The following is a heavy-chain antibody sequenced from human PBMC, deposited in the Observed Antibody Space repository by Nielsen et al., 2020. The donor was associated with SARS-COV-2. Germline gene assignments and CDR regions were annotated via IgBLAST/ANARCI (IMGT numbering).Heavy chain of an antibody. J-gene: IGHJ4*02. CDR2: ISFAGTYE. CDR1: GFTFSSYD. CDR3: ARDAAYSRFDY. Sequence: GESLKISCAASGFTFSSYDMHWVRQAPGKGLEWVAVISFAGTYEDYADSAKGRFTISRDNAGKSLYLQMNSLRAEDTAVYYCARDAAYSRFDYWGQGTLVTVSS. V-gene: IGHV3-30*03. D-gene: IGHD4-11*01.